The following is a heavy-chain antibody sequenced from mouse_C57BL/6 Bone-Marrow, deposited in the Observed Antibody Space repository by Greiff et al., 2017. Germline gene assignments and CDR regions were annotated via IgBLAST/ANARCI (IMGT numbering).Heavy chain of an antibody. Sequence: EVQLQESGPGLVKPSQSLSLTCSVTGYSITSGYYWNWIRQFPGNKLEWMGYISYDGSNNYNPSLKNRISITRDTSKNQFFLKLNSVTTEDTATYYCARPPYYYGSSYDWYFDVWGTGTTVTVSS. V-gene: IGHV3-6*01. CDR2: ISYDGSN. J-gene: IGHJ1*03. D-gene: IGHD1-1*01. CDR3: ARPPYYYGSSYDWYFDV. CDR1: GYSITSGYY.